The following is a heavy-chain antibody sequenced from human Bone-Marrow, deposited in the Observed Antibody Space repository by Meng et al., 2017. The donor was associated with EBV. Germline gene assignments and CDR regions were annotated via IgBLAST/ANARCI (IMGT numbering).Heavy chain of an antibody. CDR3: ARSPLWFGESNFDY. CDR1: GYTFTSYA. D-gene: IGHD3-10*01. J-gene: IGHJ4*02. Sequence: QVQVVQSGAEVKKPGASGKFSCKASGYTFTSYAMHWVRQAPGQRLEWMGWINAGNGNTKYSQKFQGRVTITRDTSASTAYMELSSLRSEDTAVYYCARSPLWFGESNFDYWGQGTLVTVSS. V-gene: IGHV1-3*01. CDR2: INAGNGNT.